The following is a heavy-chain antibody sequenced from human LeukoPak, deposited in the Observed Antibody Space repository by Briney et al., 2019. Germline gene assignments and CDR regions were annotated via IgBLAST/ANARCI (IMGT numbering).Heavy chain of an antibody. D-gene: IGHD6-6*01. CDR2: IRYDGSNK. Sequence: GGSLRLSCAASGFTFSSYGMHWVRQGPGKGLEWVAFIRYDGSNKYYADSVKGRFTISRDNSKNTLYLQMNSLRAEDTAVYYCAKDLGYSSSYNITLLDYWGQGTLVTVSS. CDR3: AKDLGYSSSYNITLLDY. CDR1: GFTFSSYG. V-gene: IGHV3-30*02. J-gene: IGHJ4*02.